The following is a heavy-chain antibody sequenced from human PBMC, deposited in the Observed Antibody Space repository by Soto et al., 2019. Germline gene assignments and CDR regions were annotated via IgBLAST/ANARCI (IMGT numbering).Heavy chain of an antibody. CDR1: GFTFSSYA. Sequence: PGGSLRLSCAASGFTFSSYAMSWVRQAPGKGLEWVSAISGGGGSTYYADSVKGRFTISRDNSKNTLYLQMNSLRAEDMPVYYCAKLLLGWAHLVPLDYWGQGTLVTVSS. D-gene: IGHD6-6*01. V-gene: IGHV3-23*01. CDR2: ISGGGGST. J-gene: IGHJ4*02. CDR3: AKLLLGWAHLVPLDY.